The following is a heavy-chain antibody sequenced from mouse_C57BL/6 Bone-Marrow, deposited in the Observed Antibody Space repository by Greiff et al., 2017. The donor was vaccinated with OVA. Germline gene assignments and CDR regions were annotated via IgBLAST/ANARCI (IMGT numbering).Heavy chain of an antibody. CDR3: ARGNYYGSSYYFDY. Sequence: QVQLQQPGAELVRPGSSVKLSCKASGYTFPSYWMHWVKQRPIQGLEWIGNIDPSDSETHYNQKFKDKATLTVDKSSSTAYMQLSSLTSEDSAVYYCARGNYYGSSYYFDYWGQGTTLTVSS. V-gene: IGHV1-52*01. CDR2: IDPSDSET. CDR1: GYTFPSYW. J-gene: IGHJ2*01. D-gene: IGHD1-1*01.